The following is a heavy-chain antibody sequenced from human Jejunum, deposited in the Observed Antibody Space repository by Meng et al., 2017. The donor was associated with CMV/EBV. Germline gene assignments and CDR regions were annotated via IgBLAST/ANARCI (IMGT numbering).Heavy chain of an antibody. CDR2: IRSKTYSSAT. CDR3: TRHSIVVVPAAGFDP. CDR1: LSDYN. D-gene: IGHD2-2*01. V-gene: IGHV3-73*01. Sequence: LSDYNITCVRQAPGKGLEGVGRIRSKTYSSATAYAASVKGRFITSRDDSKNTAYLQMNSLKTEDTAVYYCTRHSIVVVPAAGFDPWGQGTLVTVSS. J-gene: IGHJ5*02.